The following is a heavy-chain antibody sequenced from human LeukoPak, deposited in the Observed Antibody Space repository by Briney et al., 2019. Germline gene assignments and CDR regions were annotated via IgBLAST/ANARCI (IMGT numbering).Heavy chain of an antibody. J-gene: IGHJ6*03. CDR3: ARQVTIFGVLTMDV. CDR2: ISSSGTTI. V-gene: IGHV3-48*03. CDR1: GFTFSSHE. Sequence: GGSLRLSCAASGFTFSSHEMNWVRQAPGKGLEWVSYISSSGTTIYYADSVKGRFTISRDNAKNSLYLQMNSLRAEDTAVYYCARQVTIFGVLTMDVWGKGTTVTVSS. D-gene: IGHD3-3*01.